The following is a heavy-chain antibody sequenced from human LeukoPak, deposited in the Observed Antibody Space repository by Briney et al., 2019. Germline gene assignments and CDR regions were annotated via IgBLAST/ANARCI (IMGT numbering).Heavy chain of an antibody. CDR3: ARDPYGSGDGMDV. V-gene: IGHV3-7*01. CDR1: GFTFSSYW. CDR2: IKQDGSEK. D-gene: IGHD3-10*01. J-gene: IGHJ6*02. Sequence: GGSLRLSCAASGFTFSSYWMSWVRQAPGKGLEWVANIKQDGSEKYYVDSVKGRFTISRDNAKNSLYLQMDSLRAEDTAVYYCARDPYGSGDGMDVWGQGTTVTVSS.